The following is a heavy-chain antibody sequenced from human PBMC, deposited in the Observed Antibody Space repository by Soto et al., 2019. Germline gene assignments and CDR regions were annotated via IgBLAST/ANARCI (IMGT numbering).Heavy chain of an antibody. CDR2: IGTAGDP. D-gene: IGHD6-6*01. CDR3: ARVNSSSSAGMDV. J-gene: IGHJ6*02. CDR1: GFTFSSYG. Sequence: GSLRLSCAASGFTFSSYGMHWVRQATGKGLEWVSGIGTAGDPYYPGSVKGRFTTSRENAKNSLYLQMNSLRAGDTAVYYCARVNSSSSAGMDVWGQGTTVTVSS. V-gene: IGHV3-13*05.